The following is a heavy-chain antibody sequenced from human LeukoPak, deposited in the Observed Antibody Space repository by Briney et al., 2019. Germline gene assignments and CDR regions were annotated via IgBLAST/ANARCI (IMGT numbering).Heavy chain of an antibody. CDR1: GYTFTGYY. V-gene: IGHV1-2*02. CDR3: ARDLHWGPDY. CDR2: INPNTGDT. J-gene: IGHJ4*02. Sequence: ASMKVSCKASGYTFTGYYIHWVRQAPGQGLEWMGWINPNTGDTNYAQRFQGRVTTTRDMSINTAYMELSRLRSDDTAIYYCARDLHWGPDYWGQGTLVTVSS. D-gene: IGHD7-27*01.